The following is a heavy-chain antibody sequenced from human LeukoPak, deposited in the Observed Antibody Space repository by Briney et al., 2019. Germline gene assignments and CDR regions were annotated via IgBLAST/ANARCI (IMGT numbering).Heavy chain of an antibody. Sequence: SQTLSLTCTVSGGSISSGSYYWSWVRQPAGTGLEWIGRIYTSGSTNYNPSLKSRVTISVDTSKNQFSLKLSSVTAADTAVYYCARASITIFGVAYGMDVWGQGTTVTVSS. CDR1: GGSISSGSYY. J-gene: IGHJ6*02. V-gene: IGHV4-61*02. CDR2: IYTSGST. CDR3: ARASITIFGVAYGMDV. D-gene: IGHD3-3*01.